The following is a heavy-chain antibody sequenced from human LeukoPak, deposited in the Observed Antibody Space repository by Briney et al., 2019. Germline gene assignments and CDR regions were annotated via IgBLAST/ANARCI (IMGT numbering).Heavy chain of an antibody. CDR1: GYTPTELS. V-gene: IGHV1-24*01. Sequence: GASVKVSCKVSGYTPTELSMHWVRQAPGKGLEWMGGFDPEDGETIYAQKFQGRVTMTEDTSTDTAYMELSSLRSEDTAVYYCATDSSMVRGVALLLFYGMDVWGQGTTVTVSS. CDR2: FDPEDGET. D-gene: IGHD3-10*01. CDR3: ATDSSMVRGVALLLFYGMDV. J-gene: IGHJ6*02.